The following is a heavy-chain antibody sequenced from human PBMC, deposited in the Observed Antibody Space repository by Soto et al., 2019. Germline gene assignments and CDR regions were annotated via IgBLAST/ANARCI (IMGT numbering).Heavy chain of an antibody. CDR1: GFTFSSYS. CDR3: ARDQDSSSAYGMDV. J-gene: IGHJ6*02. V-gene: IGHV3-21*01. D-gene: IGHD6-6*01. Sequence: GGSLRLSCAASGFTFSSYSMNWVRQAPGKGLEWVSSISSSSSYIYYADSVKGRFTISRDNAKNSLYPQMNSLRAEDTAVYYCARDQDSSSAYGMDVWGQGTTVTVSS. CDR2: ISSSSSYI.